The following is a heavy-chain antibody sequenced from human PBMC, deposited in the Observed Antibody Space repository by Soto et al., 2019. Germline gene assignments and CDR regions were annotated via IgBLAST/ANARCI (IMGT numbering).Heavy chain of an antibody. V-gene: IGHV3-66*01. J-gene: IGHJ3*01. CDR1: GFTVSSNY. D-gene: IGHD2-15*01. CDR3: AKIDEADNGFDF. Sequence: PGGSLRLSCAASGFTVSSNYMSWVRQAPGKGLEWVSVIYSGGSTYYADSAKGRFTISRDNSKNTLYLQMNSLRAEDTAVYYCAKIDEADNGFDFWGQGTMVTVSS. CDR2: IYSGGST.